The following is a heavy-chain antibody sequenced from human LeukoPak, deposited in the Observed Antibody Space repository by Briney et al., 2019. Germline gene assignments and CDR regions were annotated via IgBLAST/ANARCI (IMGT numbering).Heavy chain of an antibody. CDR1: RYTFITYY. J-gene: IGHJ4*02. V-gene: IGHV1-46*01. CDR2: INPSGGST. CDR3: ARDQEGFDY. Sequence: ASVKVSCKASRYTFITYYMHWVRQAPGQGLEWMGIINPSGGSTTFAQNFQGRVTVTRDTSTTTVHMELRGLRSEDTAVYYCARDQEGFDYWGQGTVVTVSS.